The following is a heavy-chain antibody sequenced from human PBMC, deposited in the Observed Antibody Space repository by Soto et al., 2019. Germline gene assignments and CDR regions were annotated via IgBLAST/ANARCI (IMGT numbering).Heavy chain of an antibody. Sequence: PGGSLRLSCAASGFTFSSYGMHWVRQAPGKGLEWVAVISYDGSNKYYADSVKGRFTISRDNSKNTLYLQMNSLRAEDTAVYYCAKDEAMVRGVISYYFDYWGQGTLVTVSS. J-gene: IGHJ4*02. CDR1: GFTFSSYG. CDR3: AKDEAMVRGVISYYFDY. V-gene: IGHV3-30*18. CDR2: ISYDGSNK. D-gene: IGHD3-10*01.